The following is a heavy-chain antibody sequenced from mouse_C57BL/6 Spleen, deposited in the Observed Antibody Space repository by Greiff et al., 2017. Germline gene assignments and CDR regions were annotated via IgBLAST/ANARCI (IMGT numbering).Heavy chain of an antibody. J-gene: IGHJ4*01. CDR2: IHPNSGST. CDR1: GYTFTSYW. CDR3: ARGDSSGYAMDY. V-gene: IGHV1-64*01. D-gene: IGHD3-2*02. Sequence: QVQLQQPGAELVKPGASVQLSCKASGYTFTSYWMHWVKQRPGQGLEWIGMIHPNSGSTNYNEKFKSKATLTVDKSSSTAYMQLSSLTSEDSAVYYCARGDSSGYAMDYWGQGTSVTVSS.